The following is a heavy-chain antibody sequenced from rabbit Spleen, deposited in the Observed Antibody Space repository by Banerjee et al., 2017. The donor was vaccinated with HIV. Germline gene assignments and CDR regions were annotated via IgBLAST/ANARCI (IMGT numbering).Heavy chain of an antibody. CDR3: ARDLTGVIGWNFGW. CDR2: FDPVFGST. V-gene: IGHV1S7*01. CDR1: GFDFSSYY. D-gene: IGHD4-1*01. J-gene: IGHJ6*01. Sequence: QLKESGGGLVQPGGSLKVSCIASGFDFSSYYMSWVRQAPGKGLEWIGYFDPVFGSTYYASWVNGQFTISSHNAQNMLYLQLNSLTAANTATYFCARDLTGVIGWNFGWWGQGTLVTVS.